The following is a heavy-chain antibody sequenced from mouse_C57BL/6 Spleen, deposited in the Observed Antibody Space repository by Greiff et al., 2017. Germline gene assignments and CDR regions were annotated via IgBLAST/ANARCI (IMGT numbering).Heavy chain of an antibody. CDR1: GFTFSSYA. Sequence: EVKLVESGAGLVKPGGSLKLSCAASGFTFSSYAMSWVRQTPEKRLEWVAYISSGGDYIYYADTVKGRFTISRDNARNTLYLQMSSLKSEDTAMYYCTREGYYGSSFAYWGQGTLVTVSA. CDR2: ISSGGDYI. V-gene: IGHV5-9-1*02. D-gene: IGHD1-1*01. CDR3: TREGYYGSSFAY. J-gene: IGHJ3*01.